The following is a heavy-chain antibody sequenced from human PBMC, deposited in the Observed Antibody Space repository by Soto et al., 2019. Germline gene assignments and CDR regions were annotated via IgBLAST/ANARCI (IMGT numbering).Heavy chain of an antibody. CDR3: AKELVLWFGELFPDFDY. CDR2: ISYDGSNK. D-gene: IGHD3-10*01. J-gene: IGHJ4*02. CDR1: GFTFSSYG. V-gene: IGHV3-30*18. Sequence: PGGSLRLSCAASGFTFSSYGMHWVRQAPGKGLEWVAVISYDGSNKYYADSVKGRFTISRDNSKNTLYLQMNSLRAEDTVVYYCAKELVLWFGELFPDFDYWGQGTPVTVSS.